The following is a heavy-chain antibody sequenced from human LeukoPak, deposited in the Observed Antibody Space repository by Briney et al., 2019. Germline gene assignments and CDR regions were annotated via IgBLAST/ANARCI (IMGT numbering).Heavy chain of an antibody. V-gene: IGHV3-48*02. J-gene: IGHJ3*02. CDR2: ISSSSSTI. Sequence: GGSLRLSCAASGFTFSSYSLNWVRQAPGKGMEWVSHISSSSSTIYYGDSVKGRFTISRDNAKNSLYLQMNSLRDEDTAVYYCARERDSSSWYAFDIWGQGTMVTVSS. CDR1: GFTFSSYS. D-gene: IGHD6-13*01. CDR3: ARERDSSSWYAFDI.